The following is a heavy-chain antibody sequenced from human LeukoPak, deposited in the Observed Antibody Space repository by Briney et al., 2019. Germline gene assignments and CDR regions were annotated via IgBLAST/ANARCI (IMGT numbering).Heavy chain of an antibody. J-gene: IGHJ4*02. CDR3: AKDLTVTATDYFDY. V-gene: IGHV3-23*01. CDR2: ISVSGGST. CDR1: GFTFSSYA. D-gene: IGHD2-21*02. Sequence: GGSLRLACAASGFTFSSYAMSWVRQAPGKGLEWVSAISVSGGSTYYADSGKGRFTISRDNSKNTLYLQMNTLRAEDTDVYYCAKDLTVTATDYFDYWGQGTLVTASS.